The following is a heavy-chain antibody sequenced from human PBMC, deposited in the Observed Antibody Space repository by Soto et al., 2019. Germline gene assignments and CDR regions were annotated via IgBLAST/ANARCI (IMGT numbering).Heavy chain of an antibody. CDR3: ARSSGWRQVVGYKYGLDV. CDR1: GFTVSDHY. CDR2: ISGSGSFT. J-gene: IGHJ6*02. D-gene: IGHD5-18*01. V-gene: IGHV3-11*06. Sequence: QEYLVESGGGLVKPGGSLRLSCALSGFTVSDHYLTWIRQAPGRGLEWIAYISGSGSFTNYADSVKGRFIISRDIAQNSMYLQINSLRAEDTAVYYCARSSGWRQVVGYKYGLDVWGQGTAVTVSS.